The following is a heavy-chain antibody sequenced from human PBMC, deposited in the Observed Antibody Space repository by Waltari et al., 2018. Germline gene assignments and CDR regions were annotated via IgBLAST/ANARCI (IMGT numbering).Heavy chain of an antibody. Sequence: QVQLVQSGAEVKKPGASVKVSCKASGYTFTGYYMHWVRQAPGQGLEWMGRSNPNSGGTNYAQKFEGRFTMTRDTSISTADMELSRLRSDDTAVYYCARDEDGITIFGVVDWGQGTLVTVSS. CDR3: ARDEDGITIFGVVD. V-gene: IGHV1-2*06. D-gene: IGHD3-3*01. CDR2: SNPNSGGT. J-gene: IGHJ4*02. CDR1: GYTFTGYY.